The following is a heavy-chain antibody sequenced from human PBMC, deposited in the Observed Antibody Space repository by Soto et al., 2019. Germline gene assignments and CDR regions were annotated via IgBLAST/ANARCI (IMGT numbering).Heavy chain of an antibody. CDR2: IRSNGGDP. Sequence: GASVKVSCKASGFTFTGYYIHWVRQAPGQGPEWMGWIRSNGGDPKYSQKFQDMVTMTRDTSMNTVYMELSRLRSDDTAVYYCARDSTYCSGGSCYSSARPIDYWGQGTLVTVSS. V-gene: IGHV1-2*02. J-gene: IGHJ4*02. D-gene: IGHD2-15*01. CDR3: ARDSTYCSGGSCYSSARPIDY. CDR1: GFTFTGYY.